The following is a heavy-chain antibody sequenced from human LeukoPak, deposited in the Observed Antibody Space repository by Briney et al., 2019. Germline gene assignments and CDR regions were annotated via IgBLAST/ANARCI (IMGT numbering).Heavy chain of an antibody. J-gene: IGHJ5*02. V-gene: IGHV3-23*01. CDR3: AKKYSTGLDP. CDR2: ISNSGGAT. D-gene: IGHD1-26*01. CDR1: GFTFTTYA. Sequence: PGGSLRLSCAASGFTFTTYAMTWVRQAPGKGLEWVSTISNSGGATFYADSVKGRFTISRDNSNNTLYLQMNSLRAEDTAVYYCAKKYSTGLDPWGQGTLVTVSS.